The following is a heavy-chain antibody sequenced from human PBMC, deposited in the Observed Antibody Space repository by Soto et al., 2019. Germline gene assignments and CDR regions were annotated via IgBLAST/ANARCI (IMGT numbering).Heavy chain of an antibody. D-gene: IGHD2-2*01. CDR2: IYYSGST. V-gene: IGHV4-59*08. CDR3: ASWDIVVVPAWNY. J-gene: IGHJ4*02. CDR1: GGSISSYY. Sequence: SETLSLTCTVSGGSISSYYWSWIRQPPGKGLEWIGYIYYSGSTYYNPSLKSRVTISVDTSKNQFSLKLSSVTAADTAVYYCASWDIVVVPAWNYWGQGTLVTVSS.